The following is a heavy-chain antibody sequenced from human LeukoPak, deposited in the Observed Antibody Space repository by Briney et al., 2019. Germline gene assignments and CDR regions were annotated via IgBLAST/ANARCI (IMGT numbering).Heavy chain of an antibody. J-gene: IGHJ4*02. Sequence: PGGSLRLSCAASGFTFSNYAMSWVRQAPGKGLEWVSAISGSGGSTYYADSVKGRFTISRDNSKNTLYLQMNSLRVEDTAVYYCAKDPSLGDCSGGSCYPPDFWGQGTLVTVSS. D-gene: IGHD2-15*01. CDR1: GFTFSNYA. CDR3: AKDPSLGDCSGGSCYPPDF. V-gene: IGHV3-23*01. CDR2: ISGSGGST.